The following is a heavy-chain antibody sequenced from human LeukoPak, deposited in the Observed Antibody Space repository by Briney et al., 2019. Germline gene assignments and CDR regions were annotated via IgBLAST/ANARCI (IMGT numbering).Heavy chain of an antibody. V-gene: IGHV4-4*07. CDR2: IYTSGST. CDR3: AGRNEGCSSTSCPLRDAFDI. CDR1: GGSISSYY. Sequence: SETLSLTCTVSGGSISSYYWSWIRQPAGKGLEWVGRIYTSGSTNYNPSPKSRVTMSLDTTENQFSLQLSSVTAADEAALYYAGRNEGCSSTSCPLRDAFDIWGQGTMVTVSS. D-gene: IGHD2-2*01. J-gene: IGHJ3*02.